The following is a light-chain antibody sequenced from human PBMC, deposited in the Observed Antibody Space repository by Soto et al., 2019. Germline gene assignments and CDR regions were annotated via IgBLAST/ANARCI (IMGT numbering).Light chain of an antibody. CDR2: RAS. Sequence: LTQSPGTLSLSPGERPTLSCRASQSVSSDYLAWYQQKPGQTPKVLIYRASSRATGIPDRFSGSGSGTDFTLTISRLEPEDFAVYYCQQYGSSPLTFGGGTKVDIK. CDR1: QSVSSDY. CDR3: QQYGSSPLT. J-gene: IGKJ4*01. V-gene: IGKV3-20*01.